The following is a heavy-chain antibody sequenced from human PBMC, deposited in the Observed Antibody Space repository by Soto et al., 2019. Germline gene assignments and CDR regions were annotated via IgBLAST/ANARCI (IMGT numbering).Heavy chain of an antibody. V-gene: IGHV3-33*01. CDR2: IWYDGSNK. CDR1: GFTFSSYG. J-gene: IGHJ2*01. CDR3: ARVGGRGIWDWYFDL. D-gene: IGHD3-16*01. Sequence: QVQLVESGGGVVQPGRSLRLSCAASGFTFSSYGMHWVRQAPGKGLEWVAVIWYDGSNKYYADSVKGRFTISRDNSKNTLYLQMNSLRAEDTAVYYCARVGGRGIWDWYFDLWGRGTLVTVSS.